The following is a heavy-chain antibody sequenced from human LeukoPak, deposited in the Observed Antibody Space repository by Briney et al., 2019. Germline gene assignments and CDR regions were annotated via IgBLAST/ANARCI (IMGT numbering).Heavy chain of an antibody. CDR3: ARDLSRLTV. CDR2: ISSSSSYT. Sequence: PGWSLRLTCAATGFTYSQYYITWIRQAPAKGREWISYISSSSSYTNYADSVKGRYTISRDNDKNTVYLQMNSLRADDTAVYYCARDLSRLTVWGQGTLVTVSS. J-gene: IGHJ4*02. CDR1: GFTYSQYY. V-gene: IGHV3-11*05.